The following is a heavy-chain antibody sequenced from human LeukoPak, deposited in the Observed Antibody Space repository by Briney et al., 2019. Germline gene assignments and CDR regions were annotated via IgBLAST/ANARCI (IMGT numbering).Heavy chain of an antibody. CDR2: INPNGGST. V-gene: IGHV1-46*01. CDR1: GYTFTSYY. CDR3: ARGLFSEHSGSYPVGY. Sequence: GASVKVSCKASGYTFTSYYMHWVRQAPGQGLEWMGIINPNGGSTSYAQKFQGRVTMTRDTSTSTVYMELSSLRSEDTAVYYCARGLFSEHSGSYPVGYWGQGTLVTVSS. J-gene: IGHJ4*02. D-gene: IGHD1-26*01.